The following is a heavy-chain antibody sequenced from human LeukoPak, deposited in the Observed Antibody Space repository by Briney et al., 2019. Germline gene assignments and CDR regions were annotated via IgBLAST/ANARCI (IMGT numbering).Heavy chain of an antibody. D-gene: IGHD2-15*01. CDR3: AKERGGKDIVVVVAANLDY. V-gene: IGHV3-23*01. J-gene: IGHJ4*02. CDR2: ISGSVNST. Sequence: GGSLRLSCAASGFTFSSYAMSWVRQAPGKGLEWVSGISGSVNSTYYADSVTGRFTISRDNSKNTLYLQMNSLRAEDTAVYYCAKERGGKDIVVVVAANLDYWGQGTLVTVSS. CDR1: GFTFSSYA.